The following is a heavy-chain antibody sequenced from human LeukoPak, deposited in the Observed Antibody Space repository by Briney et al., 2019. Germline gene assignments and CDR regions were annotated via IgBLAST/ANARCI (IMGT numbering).Heavy chain of an antibody. D-gene: IGHD6-19*01. Sequence: GESLKISCKGSGYSFTSYWIGWVRQMPGKGLEWMGIIYPGDSDTRYSPSFQGQVTISADKSISTDYLQWSSLKASDTAMYYCARPEGRADSSGWYGGYWGQGTLVTVSS. V-gene: IGHV5-51*01. CDR1: GYSFTSYW. J-gene: IGHJ4*02. CDR2: IYPGDSDT. CDR3: ARPEGRADSSGWYGGY.